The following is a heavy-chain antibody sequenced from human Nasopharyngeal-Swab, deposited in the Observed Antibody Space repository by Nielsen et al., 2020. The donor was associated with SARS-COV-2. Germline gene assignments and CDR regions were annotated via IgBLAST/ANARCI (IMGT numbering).Heavy chain of an antibody. J-gene: IGHJ3*02. CDR2: ISGSGGST. Sequence: GESLKISCAASGFTFSSYAMSWVRQAPGKGLEWVSAISGSGGSTYYADSVKGRFTISRDNSKNTLYLQMNSLRAEDTAVYYCAKDSGGYYHDAFDIWGHGTMVSVSS. CDR3: AKDSGGYYHDAFDI. V-gene: IGHV3-23*01. CDR1: GFTFSSYA. D-gene: IGHD3-22*01.